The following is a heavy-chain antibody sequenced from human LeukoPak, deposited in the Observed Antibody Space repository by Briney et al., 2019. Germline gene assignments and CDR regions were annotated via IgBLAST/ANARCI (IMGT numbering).Heavy chain of an antibody. J-gene: IGHJ4*02. D-gene: IGHD1-26*01. CDR2: INPTGDST. V-gene: IGHV1-46*01. Sequence: ASVKVSCKASGYTFTNYYIHWVRQAPGQGLEWMGIINPTGDSTSYAQKFQGRVTITRDTSASTAYMELSSLRSEDTAVYYCARDSGSYYSYFDYWGQGTLVTVSS. CDR3: ARDSGSYYSYFDY. CDR1: GYTFTNYY.